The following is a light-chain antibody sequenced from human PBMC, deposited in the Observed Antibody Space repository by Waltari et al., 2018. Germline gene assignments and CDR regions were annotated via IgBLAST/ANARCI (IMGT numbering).Light chain of an antibody. Sequence: EIVLTQSPATLSLSPGERAALYWRASQRVIRDLAWYRQKPGPAPRLLIFDVSIRATGTPVRFSGSGYGTDFTLTISSLEPEDFAVYYCQQRRDWPLTFGGGTKVEIK. CDR3: QQRRDWPLT. V-gene: IGKV3-11*01. J-gene: IGKJ4*01. CDR1: QRVIRD. CDR2: DVS.